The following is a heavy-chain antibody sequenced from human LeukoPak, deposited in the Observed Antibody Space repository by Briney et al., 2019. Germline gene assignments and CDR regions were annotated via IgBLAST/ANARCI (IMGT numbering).Heavy chain of an antibody. D-gene: IGHD3-10*01. CDR2: IYSGGNT. CDR3: ARDQDYGSGSFDY. CDR1: GFTVSNNY. V-gene: IGHV3-53*01. J-gene: IGHJ4*02. Sequence: GSLRLSCAASGFTVSNNYMSWVRQAPGKGLEWVSFIYSGGNTYYADSVKGRFTISRDNSKNTLYLQMNSLRAEDTAVYYCARDQDYGSGSFDYWGQGTLVTVSS.